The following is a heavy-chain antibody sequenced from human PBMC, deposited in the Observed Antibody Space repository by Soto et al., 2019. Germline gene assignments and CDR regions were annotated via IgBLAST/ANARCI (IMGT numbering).Heavy chain of an antibody. D-gene: IGHD2-15*01. CDR3: AKDRDVVVVIDATATGAFDI. V-gene: IGHV3-23*01. CDR2: ISGAGANT. Sequence: GGSLRLSCTASGFTFGDYAMSWVRRAPGKGLEWVSGISGAGANTYYADSVQGRFTVSRDTSKNTVYLQMNSLRAEDTAVYFCAKDRDVVVVIDATATGAFDIWGQGTMVTVS. CDR1: GFTFGDYA. J-gene: IGHJ3*02.